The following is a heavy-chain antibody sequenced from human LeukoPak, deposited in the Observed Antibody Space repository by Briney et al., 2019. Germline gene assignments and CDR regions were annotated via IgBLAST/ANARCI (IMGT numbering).Heavy chain of an antibody. Sequence: PGGSLRLSCAASGFTFSSCAMSWVRQAPGKGLEWVSAISGSGGSTYYADSVKGRFTISRDNSKNTLYLQMNSLRAEDTAVYYCAKDRRMTTVTTGPDYWGQGTLVTVSS. CDR1: GFTFSSCA. D-gene: IGHD4-11*01. CDR3: AKDRRMTTVTTGPDY. CDR2: ISGSGGST. V-gene: IGHV3-23*01. J-gene: IGHJ4*02.